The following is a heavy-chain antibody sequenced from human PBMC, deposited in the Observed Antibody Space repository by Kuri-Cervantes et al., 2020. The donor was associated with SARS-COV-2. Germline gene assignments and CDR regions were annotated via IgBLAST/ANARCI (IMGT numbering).Heavy chain of an antibody. V-gene: IGHV1-46*01. J-gene: IGHJ3*02. D-gene: IGHD6-13*01. CDR3: ARTRIAAAGTDAFDI. CDR2: INPSGGST. CDR1: GYTFTSYY. Sequence: SVNVSCMASGYTFTSYYMHWVRQAPGQGLEWMGIINPSGGSTSYAQKFQGRVTMTRDTSTSTVYMELSSLRSEDTAVYYCARTRIAAAGTDAFDIWGQGTMVTVSS.